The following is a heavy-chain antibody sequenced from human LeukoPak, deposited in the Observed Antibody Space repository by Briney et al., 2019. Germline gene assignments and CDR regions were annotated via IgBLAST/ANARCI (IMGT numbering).Heavy chain of an antibody. CDR1: GYSISSGYY. V-gene: IGHV4-38-2*02. J-gene: IGHJ4*02. D-gene: IGHD3-10*01. CDR2: IHHSGST. Sequence: SETLSLTCTVSGYSISSGYYWGWIRQPPGKGLEWIGSIHHSGSTYYNPSLKSRVTISVDTSKNQFSLKLNSVTAADTAVYYCARDRELGYWGQGTLVTVSS. CDR3: ARDRELGY.